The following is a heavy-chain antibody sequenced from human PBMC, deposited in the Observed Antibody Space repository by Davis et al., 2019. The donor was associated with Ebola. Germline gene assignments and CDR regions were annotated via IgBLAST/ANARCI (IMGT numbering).Heavy chain of an antibody. J-gene: IGHJ6*02. CDR2: INPSGGST. Sequence: ASVKVSCKASGYTFTSYYMHWVRQAPGQGLEWMGIINPSGGSTSYAQKFQGRVTMTRDTSTSTVYMELSSLRSEDTAVYYCARDVKWYSSGWHYYYYGMDVWGQGTTVTVSS. D-gene: IGHD6-19*01. CDR3: ARDVKWYSSGWHYYYYGMDV. V-gene: IGHV1-46*01. CDR1: GYTFTSYY.